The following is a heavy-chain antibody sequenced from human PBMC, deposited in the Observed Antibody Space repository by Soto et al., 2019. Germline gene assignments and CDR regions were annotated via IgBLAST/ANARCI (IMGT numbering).Heavy chain of an antibody. CDR3: AHSNIVVTIGAFDI. J-gene: IGHJ3*02. Sequence: QITLKESGPTLVKPTQTLTLTCTFSGFSLSTSGVGVGWIRRPPGNALEWLALIYWNDDKRYSTSLKSRLTITKDTSKNQVVHTMTNMDPVATATYYWAHSNIVVTIGAFDIWGQGTMVTVSS. V-gene: IGHV2-5*01. D-gene: IGHD5-12*01. CDR1: GFSLSTSGVG. CDR2: IYWNDDK.